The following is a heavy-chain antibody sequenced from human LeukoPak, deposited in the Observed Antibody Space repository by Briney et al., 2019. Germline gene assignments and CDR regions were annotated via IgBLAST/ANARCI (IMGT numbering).Heavy chain of an antibody. J-gene: IGHJ6*02. CDR3: AKGLRSYYFYYGMDV. CDR1: GFTFSSYD. V-gene: IGHV3-30*18. D-gene: IGHD5-12*01. CDR2: ISYDGSKT. Sequence: PGGSLRLSCAASGFTFSSYDIHWVRQAPGKGLEWVAVISYDGSKTYHADSVKGRFTISRDNSKNTLYLQMNSLRAEDTTAYYCAKGLRSYYFYYGMDVWGQGTTVTVSS.